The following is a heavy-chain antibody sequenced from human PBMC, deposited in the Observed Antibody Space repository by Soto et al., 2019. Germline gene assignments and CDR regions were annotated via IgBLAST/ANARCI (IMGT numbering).Heavy chain of an antibody. CDR2: IYHSGRS. CDR3: ARRGGGDYPYYFDY. J-gene: IGHJ4*02. D-gene: IGHD3-16*01. Sequence: PSETLSLTCAVCGGSFSGPYWSWIRQPPGKGLEWIGEIYHSGRSNYNPSLKSRVTISVDTSKTQFSLKLNSVTAADTAVYYCARRGGGDYPYYFDYWGQGTLVTVSS. V-gene: IGHV4-34*01. CDR1: GGSFSGPY.